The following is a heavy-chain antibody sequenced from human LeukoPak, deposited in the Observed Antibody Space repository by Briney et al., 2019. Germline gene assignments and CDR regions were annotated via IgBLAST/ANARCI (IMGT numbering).Heavy chain of an antibody. D-gene: IGHD5-18*01. J-gene: IGHJ4*02. V-gene: IGHV3-23*01. Sequence: GGSLRLSCAASGFTFSTFSMIWVSQPPGKGLEWVSSIFPSGGEIHYADSVRGRFTISRDNPKSILSLQMNSLRAEDTAIYYCATYRQVLLPFESWGQGTLVTVSS. CDR1: GFTFSTFS. CDR3: ATYRQVLLPFES. CDR2: IFPSGGEI.